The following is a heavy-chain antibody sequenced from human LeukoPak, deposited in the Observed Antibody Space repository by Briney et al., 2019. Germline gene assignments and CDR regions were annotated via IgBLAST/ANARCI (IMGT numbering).Heavy chain of an antibody. CDR2: ISGGAGST. J-gene: IGHJ4*02. V-gene: IGHV3-23*01. CDR3: ARVPAAPAGDY. D-gene: IGHD2-2*01. Sequence: QPGGSLRLSCAASAITFSTYAMSWVRQAPGKGLECVSVISGGAGSTYYADSVKGRFTISRDNSKNTLYLQMNSLRAEDTAVYYCARVPAAPAGDYWGQGTLVTVSS. CDR1: AITFSTYA.